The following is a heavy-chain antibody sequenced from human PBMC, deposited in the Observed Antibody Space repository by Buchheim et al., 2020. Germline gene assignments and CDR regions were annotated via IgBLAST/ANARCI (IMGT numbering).Heavy chain of an antibody. Sequence: QVQLVESGRGVVQPGRSLRLSCAASGFTFSSYAMHWVRQAPGKGLEWVAVISYDGSNKYYADSVKGGSTISRDNSKNTLYLQMNSLRAEDTAVYYCARDRGGVATQYYYYYGMDVWGQGTT. V-gene: IGHV3-30-3*01. J-gene: IGHJ6*02. CDR2: ISYDGSNK. D-gene: IGHD4-23*01. CDR3: ARDRGGVATQYYYYYGMDV. CDR1: GFTFSSYA.